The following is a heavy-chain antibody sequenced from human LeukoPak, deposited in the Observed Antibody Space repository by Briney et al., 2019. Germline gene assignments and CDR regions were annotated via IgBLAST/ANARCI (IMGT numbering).Heavy chain of an antibody. CDR2: INHSGNT. V-gene: IGHV4-34*01. D-gene: IGHD2-15*01. CDR3: ARGRVAATSVTSY. J-gene: IGHJ4*02. CDR1: GGSFSGYY. Sequence: DPSETLSLTCAVYGGSFSGYYWSWIRQPPGKGLEWIGEINHSGNTNYNPSLKSRVTVSVDTSKNQFSLKMTFVTAADTAIYYCARGRVAATSVTSYWGQGTLVTVSS.